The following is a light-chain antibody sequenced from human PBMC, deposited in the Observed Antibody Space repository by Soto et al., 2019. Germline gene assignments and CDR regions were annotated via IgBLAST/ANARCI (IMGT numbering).Light chain of an antibody. CDR1: QSVSSTS. Sequence: DIVLTQSPGTLSLSPGERATLSCRASQSVSSTSLAWYQQKPGQAPRLLIYGASSRATGIPDRFSGSGSGTDFTLTLSRLEPEDFAVYYCQQYGSSSWTFGQGTKVEIK. J-gene: IGKJ1*01. CDR3: QQYGSSSWT. V-gene: IGKV3-20*01. CDR2: GAS.